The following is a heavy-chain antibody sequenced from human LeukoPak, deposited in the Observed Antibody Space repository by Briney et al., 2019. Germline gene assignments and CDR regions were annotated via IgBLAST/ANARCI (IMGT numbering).Heavy chain of an antibody. J-gene: IGHJ3*02. D-gene: IGHD6-13*01. CDR3: TRGLRNSWFPFGASDI. V-gene: IGHV3-49*04. CDR1: GFTFGDYA. CDR2: TRNKAFGGTT. Sequence: GGSLKLSCITSGFTFGDYAMTWVRQAPGEGLEWVGFTRNKAFGGTTEYAASVKGRFIISRDDSKGIAYLQMTSLKIEDTAIYYCTRGLRNSWFPFGASDIWGQGTVVTVSS.